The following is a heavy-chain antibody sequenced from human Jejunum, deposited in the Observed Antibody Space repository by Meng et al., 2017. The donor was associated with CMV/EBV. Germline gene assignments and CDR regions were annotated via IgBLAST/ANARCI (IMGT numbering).Heavy chain of an antibody. Sequence: QEQLQGSGRGLVKPSETLSLTCTVSGGSVNNYYWSWIRQPAGKGLEWIGRFYSSDTYNYHPSLDSRVTMSLDTSKNQFSLNLRSVTAADTATYYCARGPGASTREGFDYWGLGTLVTVSS. D-gene: IGHD1-26*01. J-gene: IGHJ4*02. CDR2: FYSSDTY. V-gene: IGHV4-4*07. CDR3: ARGPGASTREGFDY. CDR1: GGSVNNYY.